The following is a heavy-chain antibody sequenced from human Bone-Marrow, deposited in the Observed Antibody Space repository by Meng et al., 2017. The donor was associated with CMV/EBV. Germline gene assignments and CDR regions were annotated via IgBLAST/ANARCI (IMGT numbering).Heavy chain of an antibody. D-gene: IGHD2-2*02. CDR1: GFTFSSYS. CDR2: ISSSSSYI. V-gene: IGHV3-21*01. Sequence: GESLKISCAASGFTFSSYSMNWVRQAPGKGLEWVSSISSSSSYIYYADSVKGRFTISRDNAKNSLYLQMNSLRAEDTAVYYCASPSSTSCYTRVCVRYYYGMDVWGQGTTVTVSS. CDR3: ASPSSTSCYTRVCVRYYYGMDV. J-gene: IGHJ6*02.